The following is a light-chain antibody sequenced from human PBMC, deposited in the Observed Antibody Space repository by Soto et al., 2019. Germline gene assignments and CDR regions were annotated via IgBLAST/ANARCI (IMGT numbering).Light chain of an antibody. V-gene: IGKV3-11*01. CDR2: GAS. CDR3: QQRINWPLT. J-gene: IGKJ4*01. Sequence: EIVLTQSPATLSLSPGERATLSCRASQSISSHLAWYQQKPGQAPRLLIYGASNRATGIPARFSGSGSGTDFTLTISSLEPEEFAVYYCQQRINWPLTFGGGTKVEIK. CDR1: QSISSH.